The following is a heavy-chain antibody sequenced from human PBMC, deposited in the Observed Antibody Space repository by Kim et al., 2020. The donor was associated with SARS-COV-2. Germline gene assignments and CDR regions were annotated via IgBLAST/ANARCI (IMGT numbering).Heavy chain of an antibody. D-gene: IGHD3-10*01. CDR3: ARDVLAGYGSGSIFP. Sequence: ASVKVSCKASGYTFTSYGISWVRQAPGQGLEWMGWISAYNGNTNYAQKLQGRVTMTTDTSTSTAYMELRSLRSDDTAVYYCARDVLAGYGSGSIFPWGQGTLVTVSS. CDR2: ISAYNGNT. J-gene: IGHJ5*02. V-gene: IGHV1-18*04. CDR1: GYTFTSYG.